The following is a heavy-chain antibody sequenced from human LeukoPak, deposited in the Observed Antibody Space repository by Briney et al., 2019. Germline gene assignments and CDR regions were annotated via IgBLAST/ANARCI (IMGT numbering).Heavy chain of an antibody. CDR2: MNPNSGNT. D-gene: IGHD2-15*01. CDR3: AVKPQKLGYCSGGSCWFGAFDI. V-gene: IGHV1-8*01. CDR1: GYTFTSYD. Sequence: GASVKVSCKASGYTFTSYDINWVRQATGQGLEWMGWMNPNSGNTGYAQKFQGRVTMTRNTSISTAYMELSSLRSEDTAVYYCAVKPQKLGYCSGGSCWFGAFDIWGQGTIVTVSS. J-gene: IGHJ3*02.